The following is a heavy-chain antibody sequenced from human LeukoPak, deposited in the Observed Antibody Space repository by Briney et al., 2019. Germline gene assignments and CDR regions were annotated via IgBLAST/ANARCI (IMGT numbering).Heavy chain of an antibody. J-gene: IGHJ4*02. CDR1: GFTFSTFA. Sequence: QTGGSLRLSCAASGFTFSTFAMIWVRQPPGKGLEWVSSIFPSGGEIHYADSVRGRFTISRDNSKSTLSLQMNSLRAEDTAIYYCVGYYYDSSGYYMGDFDYWGQGTLVTVSS. V-gene: IGHV3-23*01. CDR3: VGYYYDSSGYYMGDFDY. CDR2: IFPSGGEI. D-gene: IGHD3-22*01.